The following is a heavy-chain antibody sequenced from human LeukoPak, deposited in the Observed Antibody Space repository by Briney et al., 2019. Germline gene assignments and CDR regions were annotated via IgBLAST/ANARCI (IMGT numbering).Heavy chain of an antibody. V-gene: IGHV3-48*04. J-gene: IGHJ4*02. CDR2: ISSSSSTI. CDR1: GFTFSTYS. CDR3: ARVHTSSYAADF. D-gene: IGHD3-22*01. Sequence: GGSLRLSCAASGFTFSTYSIDWVRQAPGKGLEWISYISSSSSTIDFADSVKGRFTISRDNARNSVYLQMNSLRAEDTAVYYCARVHTSSYAADFWGQGTLVTVYS.